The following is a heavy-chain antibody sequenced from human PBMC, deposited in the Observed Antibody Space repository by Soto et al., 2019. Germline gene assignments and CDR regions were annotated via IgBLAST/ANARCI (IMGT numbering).Heavy chain of an antibody. V-gene: IGHV3-11*01. CDR1: GIVFSDY. CDR2: ISGSGRTI. Sequence: QVQLVESGGGLVKPGGALRLSCAASGIVFSDYMIWVRQAPGKGLEWLSYISGSGRTIYSADSVKGRFTISRDNATNSLYLQMNNVRTEDTAVYYCARLPFPWGWFDPWGQGTLVTVSS. CDR3: ARLPFPWGWFDP. J-gene: IGHJ5*02. D-gene: IGHD3-16*01.